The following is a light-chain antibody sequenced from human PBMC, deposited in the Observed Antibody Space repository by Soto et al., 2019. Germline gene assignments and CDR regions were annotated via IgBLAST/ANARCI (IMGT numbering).Light chain of an antibody. CDR3: LQDFNYPRT. CDR1: QGIRDE. V-gene: IGKV1-6*02. Sequence: ALQMTQSPSSLSASVGDRITITCRASQGIRDELGWYQQKPGRAPNLLIYAASTLQSGVPSRFSGSGSGTDFTLTISSLQPEDSATYYCLQDFNYPRTFGQGTKVEVK. J-gene: IGKJ1*01. CDR2: AAS.